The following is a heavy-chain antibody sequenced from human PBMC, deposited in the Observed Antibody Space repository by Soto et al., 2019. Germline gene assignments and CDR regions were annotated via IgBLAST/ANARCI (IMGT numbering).Heavy chain of an antibody. Sequence: KASETLSLTCTVSGGSISSYYWGWIRQPAGKGLEWIGRIYTSGSTNYNPSLKSRVTMSVDTSKNQFSLKLSSVTAADTAVYYCARESWELPQDYYYGMDVWGQGTTVTVSS. V-gene: IGHV4-4*07. CDR1: GGSISSYY. CDR3: ARESWELPQDYYYGMDV. D-gene: IGHD1-26*01. CDR2: IYTSGST. J-gene: IGHJ6*02.